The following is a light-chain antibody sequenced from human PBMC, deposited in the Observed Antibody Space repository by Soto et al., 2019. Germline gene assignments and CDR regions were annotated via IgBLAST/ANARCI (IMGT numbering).Light chain of an antibody. V-gene: IGLV1-44*01. CDR3: AAWDDSLNGLV. Sequence: QSVVTQPPSASGTPGQRVTISCSGSSSNIGSYTVNWYQQLPGTAPKLLIYTNNQRPSGVPGRFSGSTSGTSASLAISGLQSEDEADYYCAAWDDSLNGLVFGGGTKLTVL. J-gene: IGLJ2*01. CDR2: TNN. CDR1: SSNIGSYT.